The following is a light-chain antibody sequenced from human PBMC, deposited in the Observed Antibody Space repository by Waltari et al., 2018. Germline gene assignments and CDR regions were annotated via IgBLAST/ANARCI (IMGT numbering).Light chain of an antibody. V-gene: IGKV3-20*01. Sequence: VLTQPPDTLSLSPGERATLSCRASQSLTRRYLAWYQQKPGQAPRLLIYGASNRAAGIPYRFSGSGSGTDFTLTISRLEPEDSAVYYCQQYGSSVMYTFGQGTKLEIK. CDR1: QSLTRRY. J-gene: IGKJ2*01. CDR3: QQYGSSVMYT. CDR2: GAS.